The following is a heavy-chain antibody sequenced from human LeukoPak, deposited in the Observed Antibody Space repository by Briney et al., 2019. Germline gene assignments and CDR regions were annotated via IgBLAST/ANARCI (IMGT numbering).Heavy chain of an antibody. CDR2: INPNSGGT. D-gene: IGHD3-16*02. CDR1: GYTFTGYY. CDR3: ARTPDYDYVWGSYPFI. J-gene: IGHJ3*02. V-gene: IGHV1-2*02. Sequence: ASVKVSCKASGYTFTGYYMHWVRQAPGQGLEWMGWINPNSGGTNYAQKFQGRVTMTRDTSISTAYMELSRLRSDDTAEYYCARTPDYDYVWGSYPFIWGQGTMVTVSS.